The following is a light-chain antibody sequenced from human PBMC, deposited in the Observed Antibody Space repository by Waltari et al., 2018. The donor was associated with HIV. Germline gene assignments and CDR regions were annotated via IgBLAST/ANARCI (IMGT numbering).Light chain of an antibody. J-gene: IGLJ3*02. CDR3: QSYDSSNPWV. Sequence: NFMLTQPHSVSESPWNTVTISCTRSSGSLASNYVQWYQLRPGTAPTTVINENNQRPSGVLDRLSGSIKSSSNSASLTISGLKTEDEDDYYCQSYDSSNPWVFGGGTKLTVL. CDR1: SGSLASNY. V-gene: IGLV6-57*04. CDR2: ENN.